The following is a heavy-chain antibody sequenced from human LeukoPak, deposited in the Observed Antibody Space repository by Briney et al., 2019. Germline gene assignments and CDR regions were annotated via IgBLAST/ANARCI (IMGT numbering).Heavy chain of an antibody. Sequence: SVKGRFTISRDNAKNSLHLQMNSLRAEDTAVYYCARDAGWLQLSAFDIWGQGTMVTVSS. CDR3: ARDAGWLQLSAFDI. J-gene: IGHJ3*02. D-gene: IGHD5-24*01. V-gene: IGHV3-48*01.